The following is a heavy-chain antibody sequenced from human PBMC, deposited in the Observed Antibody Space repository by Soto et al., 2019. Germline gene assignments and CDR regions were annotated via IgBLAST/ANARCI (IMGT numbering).Heavy chain of an antibody. CDR2: ISSSGYI. V-gene: IGHV3-21*01. CDR3: ARDCSGGSCYAGMDV. J-gene: IGHJ6*02. CDR1: GFNFNSYT. Sequence: GGSLRLSCAASGFNFNSYTINWVRQAPGKRLEWLSSISSSGYIFSTDSVRGRFTISRDNAKNSVYLQINSLRAEDTAVYFCARDCSGGSCYAGMDVWGQGTTVTVSS. D-gene: IGHD2-15*01.